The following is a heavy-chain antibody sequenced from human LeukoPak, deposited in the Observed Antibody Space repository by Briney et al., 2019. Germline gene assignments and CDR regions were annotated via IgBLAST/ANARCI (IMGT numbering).Heavy chain of an antibody. CDR1: GFTFSTYW. CDR2: IKADGGEK. D-gene: IGHD1-26*01. V-gene: IGHV3-7*01. CDR3: ARGGAPRPDF. Sequence: GGSLRLSCAASGFTFSTYWMNWFRQTPGKGLEWVAKIKADGGEKDHVASVKGRFTISRDNAKNSLYLQMNSLRVEDTAVYYCARGGAPRPDFWGQGTLVTVSS. J-gene: IGHJ4*02.